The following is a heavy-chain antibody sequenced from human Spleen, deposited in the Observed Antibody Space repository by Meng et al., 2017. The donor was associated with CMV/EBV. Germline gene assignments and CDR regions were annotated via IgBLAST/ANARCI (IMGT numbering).Heavy chain of an antibody. CDR2: VSISGSNI. J-gene: IGHJ3*02. CDR1: GFTFSSYS. D-gene: IGHD3-3*01. V-gene: IGHV3-48*04. Sequence: GESLKISCAASGFTFSSYSMNWVRQAPGKGLEWVSYVSISGSNIYYSDSVKGRFTISRDNARNSVYLQMNSLRAEDTALYYCARNYGVWSGYYLGTFDMWGQGTMVTVSS. CDR3: ARNYGVWSGYYLGTFDM.